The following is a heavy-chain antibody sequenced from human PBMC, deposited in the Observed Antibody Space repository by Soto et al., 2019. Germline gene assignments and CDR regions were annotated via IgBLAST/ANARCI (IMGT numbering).Heavy chain of an antibody. Sequence: QVPLVQSGAEVKKPGASVKVSCKASGYTFTSYGISWVRQAPGQGLEWMGWISAYNGNTNYAQNLQGRVTMTTDTSTSTAYMELRSLRSDDTAFYYSARDWVVAAGKGNFDYWGQGTLVTVSS. D-gene: IGHD6-13*01. V-gene: IGHV1-18*04. CDR2: ISAYNGNT. J-gene: IGHJ4*02. CDR3: ARDWVVAAGKGNFDY. CDR1: GYTFTSYG.